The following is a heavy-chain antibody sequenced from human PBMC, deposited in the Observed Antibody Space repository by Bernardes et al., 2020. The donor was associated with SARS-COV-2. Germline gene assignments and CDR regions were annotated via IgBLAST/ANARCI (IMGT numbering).Heavy chain of an antibody. D-gene: IGHD3-3*01. Sequence: SETLSLTCAVYGGSFSGYYWSWIRQPPGKGLEWIGEINHSGSTNYNPSLKSRVTISVDTSKNQFSLKLSSVTAADTAVYYCARGWRGFLEWFNWFDPWGQGTLVTVSS. CDR2: INHSGST. CDR1: GGSFSGYY. CDR3: ARGWRGFLEWFNWFDP. V-gene: IGHV4-34*01. J-gene: IGHJ5*02.